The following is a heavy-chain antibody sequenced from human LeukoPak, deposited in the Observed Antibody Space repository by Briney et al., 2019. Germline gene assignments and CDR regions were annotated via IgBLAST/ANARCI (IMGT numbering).Heavy chain of an antibody. Sequence: PGGSLRLSCAASGFTFSSYAMSWVRQAPGKGLEWVSAISGSGGSTYYADSVKGRFTISRDNSKNTLYLQMNSLRAEDTAVYYCARAHRFYYYYYMDVWGKGTTVTVSS. CDR2: ISGSGGST. CDR3: ARAHRFYYYYYMDV. CDR1: GFTFSSYA. J-gene: IGHJ6*03. V-gene: IGHV3-23*01.